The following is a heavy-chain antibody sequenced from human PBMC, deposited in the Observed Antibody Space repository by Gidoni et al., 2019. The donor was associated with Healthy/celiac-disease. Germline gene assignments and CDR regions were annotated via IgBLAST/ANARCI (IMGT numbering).Heavy chain of an antibody. CDR1: GYTLTELS. V-gene: IGHV1-24*01. D-gene: IGHD1-26*01. Sequence: VQLVQSGAEVKKPGASVKVSCKVSGYTLTELSLHSVRQAPGKGVEWRGGFDPEDGEAIYAQKFQGRVTMTEDTSTDTAYMELSSLRSEDTAVYYCATAVGATLGYFDYWGQGTLVTVSS. CDR3: ATAVGATLGYFDY. J-gene: IGHJ4*02. CDR2: FDPEDGEA.